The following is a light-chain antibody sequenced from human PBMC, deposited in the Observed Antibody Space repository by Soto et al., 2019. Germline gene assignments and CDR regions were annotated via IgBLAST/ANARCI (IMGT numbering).Light chain of an antibody. CDR3: QQYGSLPMYT. CDR2: GAS. J-gene: IGKJ2*01. Sequence: EIVLTQSPGPLSLSPGERATLSCRASQGVSSSYLAWYQQKPGQAPRLLIYGASGRATGIPDRFSGSGSGTDFNLTISRLEPEDFAVYYWQQYGSLPMYTFGQGTKLETK. V-gene: IGKV3-20*01. CDR1: QGVSSSY.